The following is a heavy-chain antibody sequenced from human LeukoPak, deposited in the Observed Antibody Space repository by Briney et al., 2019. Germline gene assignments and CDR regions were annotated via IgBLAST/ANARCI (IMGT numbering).Heavy chain of an antibody. CDR3: AKVFRPYGDFFSFDN. CDR2: IIPIFGTA. J-gene: IGHJ4*02. D-gene: IGHD4-17*01. Sequence: SVEVSCKASGGTFSSYAISWVRQAPGQGLEWMGGIIPIFGTANYAQKFQGRVTITADESTSTAYMELSSLRAEDTAVYFCAKVFRPYGDFFSFDNWGQGTLVTVSS. V-gene: IGHV1-69*13. CDR1: GGTFSSYA.